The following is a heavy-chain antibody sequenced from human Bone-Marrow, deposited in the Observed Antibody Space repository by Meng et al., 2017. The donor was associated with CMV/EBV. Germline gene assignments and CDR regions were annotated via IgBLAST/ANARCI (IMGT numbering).Heavy chain of an antibody. CDR2: ISSSSTYI. V-gene: IGHV3-21*01. Sequence: GGSLRLSCAASGFRFNDYSMNWVRQAPGKGLEWVSSISSSSTYIYYADSVKGRFTISRDNAENSLFLQMNSLRAEDTAVYYCARGLEYSSSPDYWGQGTLVTGSS. CDR1: GFRFNDYS. J-gene: IGHJ4*02. D-gene: IGHD6-6*01. CDR3: ARGLEYSSSPDY.